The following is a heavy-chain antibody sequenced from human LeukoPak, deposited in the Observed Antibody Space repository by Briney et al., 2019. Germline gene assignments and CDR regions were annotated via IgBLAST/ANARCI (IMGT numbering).Heavy chain of an antibody. V-gene: IGHV3-23*01. D-gene: IGHD6-13*01. Sequence: PGGSLRLSCAAAGFTFSSYAGSWVRQAPGKGLAWVSAIGDSGGSTQYADSVKGRFIISRDNSKNTLYLQMNSLRVEDTAVYYCAKGSSNWRDYYYFDYWGQGTLVTVSS. CDR1: GFTFSSYA. J-gene: IGHJ4*02. CDR2: IGDSGGST. CDR3: AKGSSNWRDYYYFDY.